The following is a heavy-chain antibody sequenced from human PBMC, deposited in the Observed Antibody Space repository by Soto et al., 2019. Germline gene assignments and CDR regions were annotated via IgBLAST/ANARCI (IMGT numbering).Heavy chain of an antibody. Sequence: QVQLQESGPGLVKPSETLSLTCTVSGGSISSYYWSWIRKPPGKGLEWIGYIYYSGSTNYNPSLKSRVTISVDTSKNQFSLKLSSVTAADTAVYYCARWGMSQLAGPHFDYWGQGTLVTVSS. J-gene: IGHJ4*02. V-gene: IGHV4-59*01. D-gene: IGHD6-6*01. CDR2: IYYSGST. CDR3: ARWGMSQLAGPHFDY. CDR1: GGSISSYY.